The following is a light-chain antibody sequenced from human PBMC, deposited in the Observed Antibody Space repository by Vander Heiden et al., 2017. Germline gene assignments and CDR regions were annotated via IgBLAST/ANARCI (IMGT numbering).Light chain of an antibody. CDR1: SREVGSYNL. J-gene: IGLJ1*01. V-gene: IGLV2-23*02. CDR2: YVS. Sequence: QTALAEPASVSGSPAQSITISCTGTSREVGSYNLVSWYHQHPGKAPQLMIYYVSTRPSAVSNRFSGSKSGNTASLTITGLQAEDEADYYCCSHAGSSTFYVFGTGTKVTVL. CDR3: CSHAGSSTFYV.